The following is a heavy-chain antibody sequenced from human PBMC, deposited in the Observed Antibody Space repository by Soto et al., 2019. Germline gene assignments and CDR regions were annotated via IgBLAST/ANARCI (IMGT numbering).Heavy chain of an antibody. J-gene: IGHJ4*01. V-gene: IGHV2-70*01. CDR1: GFSLSTSGMC. CDR3: ARMSGDYYYIICYFGY. CDR2: IDWDDDK. Sequence: KLSSPSSGFSLSTSGMCVSWIRQPPGKALEWLALIDWDDDKYYSTSLKTRLTISKDTSKNQVGLTMTNMDPLYTATYYCARMSGDYYYIICYFGYWGHLTLFTVSS. D-gene: IGHD2-21*01.